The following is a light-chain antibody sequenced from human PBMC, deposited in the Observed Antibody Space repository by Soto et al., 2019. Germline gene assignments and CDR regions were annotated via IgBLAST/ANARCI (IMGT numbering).Light chain of an antibody. CDR1: SSDVGTYNL. CDR2: EGS. Sequence: QSALTQPASVSGSPGQSITISCTGTSSDVGTYNLVSWYQQHPGKAPKLIIYEGSKRPSGISNRFSGSKSGNTASLTISGVQAEDEADYHCCSYAGSSTFVVFGGGTKLTV. CDR3: CSYAGSSTFVV. J-gene: IGLJ2*01. V-gene: IGLV2-23*03.